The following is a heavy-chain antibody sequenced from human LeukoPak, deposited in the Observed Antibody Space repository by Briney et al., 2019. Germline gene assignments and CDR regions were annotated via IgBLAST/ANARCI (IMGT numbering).Heavy chain of an antibody. Sequence: GGSLRLSCAASGFTVGSNYMSWVRQAPGKGLEWVSAIYSGGSTYYADSVKGRFTISRDNSKNTLYLQMNGLRAEDTAVYYCARDLPFDYWGQGTLVTVSS. CDR1: GFTVGSNY. J-gene: IGHJ4*02. CDR3: ARDLPFDY. CDR2: IYSGGST. V-gene: IGHV3-66*01.